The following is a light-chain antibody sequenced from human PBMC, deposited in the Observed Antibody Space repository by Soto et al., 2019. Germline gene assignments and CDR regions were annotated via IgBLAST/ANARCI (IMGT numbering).Light chain of an antibody. J-gene: IGLJ3*02. V-gene: IGLV1-51*01. CDR1: SSNIGNNF. CDR3: GTWDNSLSDPIWV. Sequence: QPVLTQPPSVSAAPGQKVTISCSGSSSNIGNNFVSWYQQLPGTAPKLLISDNDQRPSGIPDRFSGSKSGTSATLGITGLQPGDEADYYCGTWDNSLSDPIWVFGGGTKLTVL. CDR2: DND.